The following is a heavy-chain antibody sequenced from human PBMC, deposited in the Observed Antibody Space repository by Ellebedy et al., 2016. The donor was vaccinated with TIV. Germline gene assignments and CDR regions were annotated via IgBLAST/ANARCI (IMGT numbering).Heavy chain of an antibody. CDR1: GFTFSSYA. CDR2: ISYDGSNK. J-gene: IGHJ4*02. D-gene: IGHD6-13*01. Sequence: GESLKISCAASGFTFSSYAMHWVRQAPGKGLEWVAVISYDGSNKYYADSVKGRFTISRDNSKNTLYLQMNSLRAEDTAVYYCARRGRGYSSSCLDYWGQGTLVTVSS. CDR3: ARRGRGYSSSCLDY. V-gene: IGHV3-30*01.